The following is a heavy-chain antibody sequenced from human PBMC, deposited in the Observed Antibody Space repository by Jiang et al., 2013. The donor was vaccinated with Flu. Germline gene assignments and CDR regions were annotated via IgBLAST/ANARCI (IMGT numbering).Heavy chain of an antibody. Sequence: EVKKPGASVKVSCKASGYTFTGYYMHWVRQAPGQGLEWMGWINPNSGGTNYAQKFQGRVTMTRDTSISTAYMELSRLRSDDTAVYYCARESSSVGYSYGPPDAFDIWGQGTMVTVSS. CDR2: INPNSGGT. D-gene: IGHD5-18*01. CDR1: GYTFTGYY. CDR3: ARESSSVGYSYGPPDAFDI. V-gene: IGHV1-2*02. J-gene: IGHJ3*02.